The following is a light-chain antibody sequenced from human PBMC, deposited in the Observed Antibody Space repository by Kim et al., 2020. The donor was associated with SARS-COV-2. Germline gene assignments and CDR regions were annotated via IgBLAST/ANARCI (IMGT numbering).Light chain of an antibody. CDR2: GAS. J-gene: IGKJ1*01. CDR1: QSVSSNY. V-gene: IGKV3-20*01. Sequence: LSPGEGATLSCRASQSVSSNYLAWYQQKPGQAPRLLIYGASSRATGIPDRFSGSGSGTDFTLTITRLEPEDFAVYYCQQYSSSPATFGQGTKLEI. CDR3: QQYSSSPAT.